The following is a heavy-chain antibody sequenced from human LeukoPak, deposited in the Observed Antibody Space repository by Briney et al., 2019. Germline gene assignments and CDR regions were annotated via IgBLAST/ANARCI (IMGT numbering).Heavy chain of an antibody. CDR1: GFXFSSYA. V-gene: IGHV3-23*01. CDR2: ISGSGGST. Sequence: GGSLRLSCAASGFXFSSYAISWVRQAPGKGLEWVSPISGSGGSTYYADSVKGRFTISRDNSKNTLYLQMNSLRAEDTAVYYCAKDRCSGGSCYTYFDYWGQGTLVTVSS. D-gene: IGHD2-15*01. J-gene: IGHJ4*02. CDR3: AKDRCSGGSCYTYFDY.